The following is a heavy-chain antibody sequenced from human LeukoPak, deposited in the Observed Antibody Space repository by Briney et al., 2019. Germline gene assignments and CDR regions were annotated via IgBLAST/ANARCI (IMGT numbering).Heavy chain of an antibody. CDR2: ISYDGSNK. Sequence: HPGGSLRLSCAASGFTFSSYGMHWVRQAPGKGLEWVAVISYDGSNKYYADSVKGRFTISRDNSKNTLYLQMNSLRAEDTAVYYCAKDDSSGYYSLDYFDYWGQGTLVTVSS. V-gene: IGHV3-30*18. CDR3: AKDDSSGYYSLDYFDY. J-gene: IGHJ4*02. D-gene: IGHD3-22*01. CDR1: GFTFSSYG.